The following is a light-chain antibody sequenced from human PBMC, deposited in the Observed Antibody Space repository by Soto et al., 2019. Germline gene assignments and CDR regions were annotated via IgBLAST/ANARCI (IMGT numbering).Light chain of an antibody. Sequence: EIVLTQSPGTLSLSPGDRATLSCRASQSVNSNLAWYQQKPGQAPRLLISGASTRAPGIAARFSGSGSGTNFTLSISGLQSADFAVYYCQQYNDWPLYTFGQGTKVDIK. V-gene: IGKV3-15*01. CDR2: GAS. CDR3: QQYNDWPLYT. CDR1: QSVNSN. J-gene: IGKJ2*01.